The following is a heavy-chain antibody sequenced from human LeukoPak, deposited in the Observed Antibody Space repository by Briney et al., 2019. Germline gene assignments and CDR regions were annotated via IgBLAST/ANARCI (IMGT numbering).Heavy chain of an antibody. Sequence: GASVKVSCKASGGTFSSYAISWVRQAPGQGLEWMGRIIPILGIANYAQKFQGRVTITADKSTSTAYMELSSLRSEDTAVYYCARDPDNGYDSDWRIDYWGQGTLVTVSS. J-gene: IGHJ4*02. CDR3: ARDPDNGYDSDWRIDY. CDR2: IIPILGIA. V-gene: IGHV1-69*04. CDR1: GGTFSSYA. D-gene: IGHD5-12*01.